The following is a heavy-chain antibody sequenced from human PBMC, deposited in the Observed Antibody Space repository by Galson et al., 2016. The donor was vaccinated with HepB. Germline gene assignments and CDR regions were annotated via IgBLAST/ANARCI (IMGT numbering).Heavy chain of an antibody. V-gene: IGHV3-53*05. CDR3: ARIPTDSYHWYLDP. D-gene: IGHD1-26*01. J-gene: IGHJ2*01. CDR1: GSTLRDNY. Sequence: SLRLSCAVSGSTLRDNYMNWVRQAPGKGLEWVSVLYSGGATYYADSVRGRFTISRDNSNRLSLQMNSLKADDTAVYFCARIPTDSYHWYLDPWGRGTLVTVSS. CDR2: LYSGGAT.